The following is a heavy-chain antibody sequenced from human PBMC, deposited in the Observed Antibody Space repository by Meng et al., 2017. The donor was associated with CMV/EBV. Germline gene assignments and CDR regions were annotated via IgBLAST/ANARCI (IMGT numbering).Heavy chain of an antibody. Sequence: LSCAASGFTFSTAWMSWVRQAPGKGLGWVGRIKSKTDGGTTDYAAPVKGRFTISRDDSKNTLYLQMNSLKTEDTAVYYCSRGITMSYWGQGTLVTVSS. V-gene: IGHV3-15*01. CDR3: SRGITMSY. CDR2: IKSKTDGGTT. J-gene: IGHJ4*02. D-gene: IGHD3-22*01. CDR1: GFTFSTAW.